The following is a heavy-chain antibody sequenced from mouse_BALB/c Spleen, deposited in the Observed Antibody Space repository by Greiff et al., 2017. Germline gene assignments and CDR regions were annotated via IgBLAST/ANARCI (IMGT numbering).Heavy chain of an antibody. D-gene: IGHD2-14*01. CDR3: ARGYRYGAMDY. V-gene: IGHV1-87*01. J-gene: IGHJ4*01. CDR1: GYTFTSYW. CDR2: IYPGDGDT. Sequence: VKLMESGAELARPGASVKLSCKASGYTFTSYWMQWVKQRPGQGLEWIGAIYPGDGDTRYTQKFKGKATLTADKSSSTAYMQLSSLASEDSAVYYCARGYRYGAMDYWGQGTSVTVSS.